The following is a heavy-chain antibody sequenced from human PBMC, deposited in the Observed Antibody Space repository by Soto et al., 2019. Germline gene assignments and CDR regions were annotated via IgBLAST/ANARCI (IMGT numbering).Heavy chain of an antibody. CDR2: ITVGSSHI. D-gene: IGHD3-16*01. Sequence: EVQLVESGGGLVKPGGSLRLSCTGSGFSFSAYNINWVRQAPGKGLEWVSSITVGSSHIYQPNSMKGRFTISRDDAKNSVYLQIDSLRDEDTALYYCSRSPEVGVRGAYWGQGTLVTVSS. CDR3: SRSPEVGVRGAY. V-gene: IGHV3-21*01. J-gene: IGHJ4*02. CDR1: GFSFSAYN.